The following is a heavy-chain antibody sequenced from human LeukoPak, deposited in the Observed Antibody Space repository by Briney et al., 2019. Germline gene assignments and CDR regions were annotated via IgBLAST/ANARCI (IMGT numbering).Heavy chain of an antibody. D-gene: IGHD4-17*01. CDR1: GFTLSGSA. CDR3: SRADDYDDHERHFQD. V-gene: IGHV3-73*01. Sequence: GGSLKLSCAASGFTLSGSAMHWVRQASGRGLEGVGRIRSKTKSYATAYFASVKGRFSVSRDDSKTTAYLQTNSLKTEDTGVYYCSRADDYDDHERHFQDWGQGTLVTVSS. J-gene: IGHJ1*01. CDR2: IRSKTKSYAT.